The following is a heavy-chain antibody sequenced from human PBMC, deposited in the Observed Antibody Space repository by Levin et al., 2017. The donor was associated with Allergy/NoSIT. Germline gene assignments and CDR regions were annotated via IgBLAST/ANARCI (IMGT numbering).Heavy chain of an antibody. CDR1: GFTFSNYW. Sequence: GGSLRLSCAASGFTFSNYWMSWVRQAAGKGLEWVANVNPLGNNKLYVDSVKGRFTISRDNAKDSLSLQMNNLRADATAVYYCVSPGDNGGQYWGQGTLVTVSS. CDR2: VNPLGNNK. CDR3: VSPGDNGGQY. J-gene: IGHJ4*02. V-gene: IGHV3-7*02. D-gene: IGHD5-24*01.